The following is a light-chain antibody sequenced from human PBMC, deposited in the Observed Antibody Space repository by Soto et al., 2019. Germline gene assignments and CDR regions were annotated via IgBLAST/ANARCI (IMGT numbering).Light chain of an antibody. CDR3: QDYGTSAPWT. Sequence: EVVLTQSPGTLSLSPGERATLSCRASQTIRGNELAWYQQKPGQAPRLLIYRGSTRATGIPDRFSGRGSGTDFTLTISRLEPEGFAVYYCQDYGTSAPWTFGQGTKVGIK. CDR2: RGS. CDR1: QTIRGNE. J-gene: IGKJ1*01. V-gene: IGKV3-20*01.